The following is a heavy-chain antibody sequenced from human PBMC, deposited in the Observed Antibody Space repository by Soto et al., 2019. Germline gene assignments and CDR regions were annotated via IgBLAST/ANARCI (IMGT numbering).Heavy chain of an antibody. CDR2: INGDGSST. Sequence: PGRSLRLSCAASGFTFSSYWMHWVRQAPGKGLVWVSRINGDGSSTSYADSVKGRFTISRDNAKNTLYLQMNSLRAEDTAVYYCARAFYDFWSGYLWFDPWGQGTLVTASS. J-gene: IGHJ5*02. V-gene: IGHV3-74*01. CDR1: GFTFSSYW. D-gene: IGHD3-3*01. CDR3: ARAFYDFWSGYLWFDP.